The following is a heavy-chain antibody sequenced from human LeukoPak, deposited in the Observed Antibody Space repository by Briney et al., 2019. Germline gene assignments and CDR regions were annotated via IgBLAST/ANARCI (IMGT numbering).Heavy chain of an antibody. CDR1: GDSIISNY. V-gene: IGHV4-4*07. D-gene: IGHD3-22*01. Sequence: SETLSLTCTVSGDSIISNYRSWIRQPAGQGLEWIGRIYYSVSTNYNPSLKSRVTLSVDTSKNQFSLRLTSVTAADTAVYYCAREFYYYDSSGDNWFDPWGQGTLVTVSS. CDR2: IYYSVST. J-gene: IGHJ5*02. CDR3: AREFYYYDSSGDNWFDP.